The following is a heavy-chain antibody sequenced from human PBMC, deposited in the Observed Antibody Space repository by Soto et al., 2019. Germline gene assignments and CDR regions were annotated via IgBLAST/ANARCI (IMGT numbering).Heavy chain of an antibody. CDR2: IYYSGST. J-gene: IGHJ6*02. CDR1: GGSITSSNYY. V-gene: IGHV4-39*01. CDR3: ARHYDGWSAYRYYYYGMDV. D-gene: IGHD3-3*01. Sequence: SETLSLTCTVSGGSITSSNYYWGWIRQPPGKGLEWIGSIYYSGSTYYNPSLKSRVTISVDTSKNQFSLYLSSVTAADTAVYYCARHYDGWSAYRYYYYGMDVWGQGTTVTVSS.